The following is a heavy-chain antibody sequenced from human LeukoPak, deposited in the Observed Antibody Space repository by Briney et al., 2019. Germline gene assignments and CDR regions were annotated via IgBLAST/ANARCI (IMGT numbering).Heavy chain of an antibody. Sequence: SGGSLRLSCAASGFTFSNYAMSWVRQAPGKGLEWVSTLSGTGGSTYYADSVKGRFTISRDNSKNTLYLQMNSLRAEDTAVYYCAKPRTGYNYGGFDYWGQGTLVTVSS. D-gene: IGHD5-18*01. J-gene: IGHJ4*02. V-gene: IGHV3-23*01. CDR3: AKPRTGYNYGGFDY. CDR2: LSGTGGST. CDR1: GFTFSNYA.